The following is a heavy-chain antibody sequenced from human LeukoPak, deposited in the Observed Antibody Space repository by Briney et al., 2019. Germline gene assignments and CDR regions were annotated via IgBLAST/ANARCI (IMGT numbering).Heavy chain of an antibody. CDR2: IRYDGSDR. Sequence: GGSLRLSCVASEFTFSSYGMHRVRQAPGKGLEWVAYIRYDGSDRYYADSVKGRFTISRDNSKNTLYLQMNSLRAEDTAVYYCAKERYSSSSLFAVTPFDYWGQGTRITVSS. CDR1: EFTFSSYG. V-gene: IGHV3-30*02. D-gene: IGHD6-13*01. J-gene: IGHJ4*02. CDR3: AKERYSSSSLFAVTPFDY.